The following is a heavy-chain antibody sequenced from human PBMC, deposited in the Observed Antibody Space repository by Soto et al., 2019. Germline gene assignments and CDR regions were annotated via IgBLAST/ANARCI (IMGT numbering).Heavy chain of an antibody. CDR3: AKEEGGDFWSGYYAYDI. D-gene: IGHD3-3*01. Sequence: EVQLLESGGGLVQPGGSLRLSCAASGFTFSSYAMSWVRQAPGKGLEWVSAISGSGGSTYYADSVKGRFTISRDNSKNTLYLQMNSLRGEDTAVYYCAKEEGGDFWSGYYAYDIRGQGTMVTVSS. V-gene: IGHV3-23*01. CDR2: ISGSGGST. CDR1: GFTFSSYA. J-gene: IGHJ3*02.